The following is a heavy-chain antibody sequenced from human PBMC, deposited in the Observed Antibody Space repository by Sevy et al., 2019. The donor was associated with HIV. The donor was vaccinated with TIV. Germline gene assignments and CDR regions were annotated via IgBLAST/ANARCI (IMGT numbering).Heavy chain of an antibody. D-gene: IGHD6-13*01. Sequence: GGSLRLSCAASGFTFSSYSMNWVRQAPGKGLEWVSSISSSSSDIYYADSVKGRFTISRDNAKNSLYLQMNSLRAEDTAVYYCASSRAAAGLRSDYWGQGTLVTVFS. CDR3: ASSRAAAGLRSDY. V-gene: IGHV3-21*01. CDR2: ISSSSSDI. CDR1: GFTFSSYS. J-gene: IGHJ4*02.